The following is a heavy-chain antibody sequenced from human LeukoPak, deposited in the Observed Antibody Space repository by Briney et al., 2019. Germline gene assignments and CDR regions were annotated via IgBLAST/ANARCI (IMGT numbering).Heavy chain of an antibody. V-gene: IGHV1-69*05. CDR3: AKVVATYYYMDV. CDR1: GGTFSSYA. D-gene: IGHD5-12*01. CDR2: IIPIFGTA. J-gene: IGHJ6*03. Sequence: SVKVSCKASGGTFSSYAISWVRQAPGQGLEWMGGIIPIFGTANYAQKFQGRVTITTDESTSTAYMELSSLRSEDTAVYYCAKVVATYYYMDVWGKGTTVTVSS.